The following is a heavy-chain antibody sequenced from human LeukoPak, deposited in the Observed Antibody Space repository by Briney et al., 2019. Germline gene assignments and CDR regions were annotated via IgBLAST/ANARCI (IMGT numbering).Heavy chain of an antibody. D-gene: IGHD6-13*01. V-gene: IGHV3-15*01. J-gene: IGHJ4*02. Sequence: KTGGSLRLSCAASGFTFSNAWMSWVRQAPGKGLEWVGRIKNKADGGTADYAAPVKDRFTISRDDSKNTLYLQMNSLNTEDTAVYYCTTDSLRHAAAAANSFDFWGQGTLVTVSS. CDR3: TTDSLRHAAAAANSFDF. CDR1: GFTFSNAW. CDR2: IKNKADGGTA.